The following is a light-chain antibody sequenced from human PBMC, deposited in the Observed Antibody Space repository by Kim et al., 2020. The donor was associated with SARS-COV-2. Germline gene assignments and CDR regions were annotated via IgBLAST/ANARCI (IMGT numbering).Light chain of an antibody. V-gene: IGKV1-13*02. Sequence: AIQLTQSPSSLSASVGDRVTITCRASQGIRSALAWYQQKPGKPPNLLIFDASTLQSGVTSRFSGHGSGTHFTLTISSLQPDDSAIYFCQQFNSFSWTFGQGTKVDIK. J-gene: IGKJ1*01. CDR3: QQFNSFSWT. CDR2: DAS. CDR1: QGIRSA.